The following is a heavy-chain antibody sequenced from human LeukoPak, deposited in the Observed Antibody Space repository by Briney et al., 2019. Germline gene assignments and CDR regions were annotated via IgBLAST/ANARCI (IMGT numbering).Heavy chain of an antibody. CDR2: IYHNGDT. J-gene: IGHJ3*02. D-gene: IGHD3-3*01. Sequence: SETLSLTCTVSGGNIRSDDYYWGWIRQPPGKGLEWIGSIYHNGDTHDRSSLNSRVTISIDTSKNQFSLMLTSVTAADTAVYSCARHRLEGDTFDIWGQGTMVTVSS. CDR1: GGNIRSDDYY. V-gene: IGHV4-39*01. CDR3: ARHRLEGDTFDI.